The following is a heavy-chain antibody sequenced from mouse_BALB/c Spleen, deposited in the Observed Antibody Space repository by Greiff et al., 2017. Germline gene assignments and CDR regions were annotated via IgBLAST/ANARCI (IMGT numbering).Heavy chain of an antibody. CDR3: TMRMITTPFDY. Sequence: DVKLVESGGGLVQPGGSMKLSCVASGFTFSNYWMNWVRQSPEKGLEWVAEIRLKSNNYATHYAESVKGRFTISRDDSKSSVYLQMNNLRAEDTGIYYCTMRMITTPFDYWGQGTTLTVSS. J-gene: IGHJ2*01. D-gene: IGHD2-4*01. CDR1: GFTFSNYW. CDR2: IRLKSNNYAT. V-gene: IGHV6-6*02.